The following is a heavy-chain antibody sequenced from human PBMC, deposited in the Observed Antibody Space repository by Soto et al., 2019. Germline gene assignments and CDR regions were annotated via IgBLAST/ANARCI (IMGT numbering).Heavy chain of an antibody. CDR1: GGSIRNVY. CDR2: IFHSGNA. V-gene: IGHV4-59*01. D-gene: IGHD2-2*01. J-gene: IGHJ4*01. Sequence: LSLTCTVSGGSIRNVYWSWIRQPPGKGLEWIGFIFHSGNAKYNPSLKSRVTISVDTSKNQFSLSLDSVTAADTAVYFCARAHAPTLPFDYWGQGTLVTVSS. CDR3: ARAHAPTLPFDY.